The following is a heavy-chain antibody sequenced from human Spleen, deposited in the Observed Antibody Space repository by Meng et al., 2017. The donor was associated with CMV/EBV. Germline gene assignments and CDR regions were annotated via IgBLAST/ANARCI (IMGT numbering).Heavy chain of an antibody. D-gene: IGHD7-27*01. J-gene: IGHJ4*02. Sequence: ASVKVSCKASGYTFRRYGVSWVRQAPGQGLEWMGWINPNTGGTNHAQSFQGRVTMTGDTSIRTVYMELSSLRSDDTAIYYCARDHNWGPDYWGQGTLVTVSS. CDR2: INPNTGGT. V-gene: IGHV1-2*02. CDR1: GYTFRRYG. CDR3: ARDHNWGPDY.